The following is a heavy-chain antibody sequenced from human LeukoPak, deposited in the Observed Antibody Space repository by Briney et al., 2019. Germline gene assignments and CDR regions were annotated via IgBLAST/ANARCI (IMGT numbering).Heavy chain of an antibody. Sequence: PGGSLRLSCVASGFTFSSYEMTWVRQAPGKGLEWLSHISSDGTSICSAASVKGRFTVSRDNAKNSLYPQMNNLRAVDTAIYYCVREMLAASGLDYWGQGILLTVS. CDR1: GFTFSSYE. D-gene: IGHD6-13*01. V-gene: IGHV3-48*03. CDR2: ISSDGTSI. CDR3: VREMLAASGLDY. J-gene: IGHJ4*02.